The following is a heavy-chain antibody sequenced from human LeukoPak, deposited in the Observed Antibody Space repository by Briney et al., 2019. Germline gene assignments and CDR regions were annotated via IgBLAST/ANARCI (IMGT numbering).Heavy chain of an antibody. Sequence: GGSLRLSCAASGFTFSSYWMSWVRQAPGKGLEWVANIKQDGSEKYYVDSVKGRFTISRDNAKNSLYLQMISLRAEDTAVYYCARDPSVVAFDYWGQGTLVTVSS. CDR3: ARDPSVVAFDY. CDR1: GFTFSSYW. CDR2: IKQDGSEK. V-gene: IGHV3-7*01. D-gene: IGHD2-21*01. J-gene: IGHJ4*02.